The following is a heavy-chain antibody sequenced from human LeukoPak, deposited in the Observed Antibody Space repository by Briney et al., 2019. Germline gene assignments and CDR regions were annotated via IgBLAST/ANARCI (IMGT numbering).Heavy chain of an antibody. CDR2: ISSSSSTI. Sequence: PGGSLRLSCAASGFTFSSYSMNWVRQAPGKGLEWVSYISSSSSTIYYADSVKGRFTISRDNSKNTLYLQMNSLRAEDTAVYYCAKDLLRSHYYDSSGPIWGQGTMVTVSS. J-gene: IGHJ3*02. V-gene: IGHV3-48*01. CDR1: GFTFSSYS. D-gene: IGHD3-22*01. CDR3: AKDLLRSHYYDSSGPI.